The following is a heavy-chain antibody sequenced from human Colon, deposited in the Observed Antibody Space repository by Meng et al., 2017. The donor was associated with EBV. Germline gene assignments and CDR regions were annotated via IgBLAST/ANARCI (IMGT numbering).Heavy chain of an antibody. D-gene: IGHD2-15*01. CDR1: GFPFSSYA. CDR3: AKGGFCSDGNCLRAFDY. CDR2: LSGSGGST. J-gene: IGHJ4*02. V-gene: IGHV3-23*01. Sequence: DVQLLESXXXXGXXGGXLRLSCATPGFPFSSYALSWVRQAPGKGLEWVSALSGSGGSTYYADSVKGRFTISRDNSKNTLFLQMNSLRAEDTAVYYCAKGGFCSDGNCLRAFDYWGQGTLVTVSS.